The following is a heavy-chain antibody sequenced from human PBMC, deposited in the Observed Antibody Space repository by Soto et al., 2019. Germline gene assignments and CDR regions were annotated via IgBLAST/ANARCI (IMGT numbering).Heavy chain of an antibody. D-gene: IGHD3-16*02. Sequence: PGGSLRLSCAASGFTFSSSGMHWVRQAPGKGLEWVSVIYSGGSTYYADSVKGRFTISRHNSKNTLYPQMNSLRAEDTAVYYCAKSYTGSYYFDYWGQGTLVTAPQ. J-gene: IGHJ4*02. CDR3: AKSYTGSYYFDY. CDR2: IYSGGST. V-gene: IGHV3-NL1*01. CDR1: GFTFSSSG.